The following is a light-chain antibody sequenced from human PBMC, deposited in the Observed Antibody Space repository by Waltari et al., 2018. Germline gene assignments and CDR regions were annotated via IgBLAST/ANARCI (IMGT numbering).Light chain of an antibody. CDR1: SSDVGSYNL. Sequence: QSALTQPASVSGSPGQSITISCTGTSSDVGSYNLVSWYQQHPGKAPKLMIYEVSKLPSGVSNRFSGSKSGNTASLTSSGLQAEDEADYYCCSYAGSSTWVVFGGGTKLTVL. CDR3: CSYAGSSTWVV. V-gene: IGLV2-23*02. J-gene: IGLJ2*01. CDR2: EVS.